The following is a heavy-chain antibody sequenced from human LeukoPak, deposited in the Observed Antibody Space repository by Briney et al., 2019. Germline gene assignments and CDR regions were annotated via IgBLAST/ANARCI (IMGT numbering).Heavy chain of an antibody. CDR1: GYTFTSYY. CDR3: ARNLTPLDAFDI. J-gene: IGHJ3*02. CDR2: INPSGGST. D-gene: IGHD4-23*01. V-gene: IGHV1-46*01. Sequence: ASVTVSCKASGYTFTSYYMHWVRQAPGQGLEWMGIINPSGGSTSYAQKFQGRVTMTRDTSTSTVYMELSSLRSDDTAVYYCARNLTPLDAFDIWGQGTMVTVSS.